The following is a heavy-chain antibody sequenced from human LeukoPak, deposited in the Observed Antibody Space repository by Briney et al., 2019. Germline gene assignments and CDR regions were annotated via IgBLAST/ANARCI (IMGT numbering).Heavy chain of an antibody. CDR1: GFTFGDYV. Sequence: GGSLRLSCTGSGFTFGDYVLSWVRQAPGKGLEWVGFIRSKAYGGTTEYAASVKGRFTISRDDSKSIAYLQMNSLKTEDTAVYYCSRGPYYDSSGYPNAFDIWGQGTMVTVSS. J-gene: IGHJ3*02. V-gene: IGHV3-49*04. D-gene: IGHD3-22*01. CDR2: IRSKAYGGTT. CDR3: SRGPYYDSSGYPNAFDI.